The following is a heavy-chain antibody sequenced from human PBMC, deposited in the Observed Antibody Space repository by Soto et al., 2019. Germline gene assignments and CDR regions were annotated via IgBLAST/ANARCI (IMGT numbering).Heavy chain of an antibody. D-gene: IGHD1-1*01. Sequence: EVQLLESGGGLVQPGGSLRLSCAASGFTFSSYALSWVRQAPGKGLEWVSGISGGGGSTYYADSVKGRFTISRDNSKNTLYLQMSSLRSEDTAVYYCAKDPGPLLEGPTRVFDFWGQGTLLTVSS. CDR1: GFTFSSYA. CDR3: AKDPGPLLEGPTRVFDF. V-gene: IGHV3-23*01. J-gene: IGHJ4*02. CDR2: ISGGGGST.